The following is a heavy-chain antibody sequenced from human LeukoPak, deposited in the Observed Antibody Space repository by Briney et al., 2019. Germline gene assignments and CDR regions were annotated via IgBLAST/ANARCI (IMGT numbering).Heavy chain of an antibody. Sequence: SMKVSCKASGGTFSSYAISWVRQAPGQGLEWMGRIIPIFGTANYAQKFQGRVTITTDESTSTAYMELSSLRSEDTAVYYCARTPYSGSQFDYWGQGTLVTVSS. D-gene: IGHD1-26*01. CDR1: GGTFSSYA. CDR3: ARTPYSGSQFDY. J-gene: IGHJ4*02. CDR2: IIPIFGTA. V-gene: IGHV1-69*05.